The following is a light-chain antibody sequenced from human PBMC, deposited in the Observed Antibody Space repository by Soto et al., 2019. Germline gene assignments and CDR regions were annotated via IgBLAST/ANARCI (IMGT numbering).Light chain of an antibody. CDR2: EVS. CDR1: SSYVGACNY. Sequence: QSALTQPPSASGSPGQSVTISCTGTSSYVGACNYVSWYQQHPGKAPKLMIYEVSKRPSGVPDRFSGSKSGNTASLTVSGLQAEDEADYYCSSSAGSNLSVFGTAPKVTVL. CDR3: SSSAGSNLSV. V-gene: IGLV2-8*01. J-gene: IGLJ1*01.